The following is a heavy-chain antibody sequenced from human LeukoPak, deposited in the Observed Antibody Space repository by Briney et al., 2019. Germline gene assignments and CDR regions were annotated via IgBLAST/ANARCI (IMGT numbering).Heavy chain of an antibody. V-gene: IGHV5-51*01. CDR3: ARLAYYYGSGSYYFDY. CDR2: IYPGDSET. Sequence: GESLEISCKGSGYRFTSYWIAWARQMPGKGLEWMGIIYPGDSETRSRPSFEGQVTISADKSISTAYLQWSSLKASDTAMYYCARLAYYYGSGSYYFDYWGQGTLVTVSS. J-gene: IGHJ4*02. D-gene: IGHD3-10*01. CDR1: GYRFTSYW.